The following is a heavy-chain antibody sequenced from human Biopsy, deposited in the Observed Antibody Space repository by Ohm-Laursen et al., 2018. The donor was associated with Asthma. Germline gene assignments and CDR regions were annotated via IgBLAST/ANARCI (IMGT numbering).Heavy chain of an antibody. J-gene: IGHJ6*02. V-gene: IGHV4-34*01. CDR3: ARGPELDV. CDR1: PGSFSGFF. CDR2: TNERGVT. Sequence: GTLSLTWYVYPGSFSGFFWTWIRPSPGKGLEWIGETNERGVTNNNPSLKSRVIILIDTYWKRVSLKLTSVTAADTAVYYCARGPELDVWGQGTTVTVSS.